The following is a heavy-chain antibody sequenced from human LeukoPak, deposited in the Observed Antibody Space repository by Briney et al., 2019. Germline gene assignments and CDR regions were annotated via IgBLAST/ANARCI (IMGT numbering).Heavy chain of an antibody. Sequence: GGSLRLSCAASGFTVSSNYMSWVRQAPGKGLEWVSVIYSGGSTYYADSVKGRFTISRDNSKNTLYLQMNSLRAEDTAVYYCAINYVWGSYRYTQALGYWGQGTLVTVSS. CDR3: AINYVWGSYRYTQALGY. V-gene: IGHV3-66*01. D-gene: IGHD3-16*02. J-gene: IGHJ4*02. CDR2: IYSGGST. CDR1: GFTVSSNY.